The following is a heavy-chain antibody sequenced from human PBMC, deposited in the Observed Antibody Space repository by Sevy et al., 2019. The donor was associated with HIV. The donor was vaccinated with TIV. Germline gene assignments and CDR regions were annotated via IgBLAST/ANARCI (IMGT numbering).Heavy chain of an antibody. J-gene: IGHJ3*02. V-gene: IGHV4-4*07. D-gene: IGHD6-19*01. CDR3: ARGRYSSGWFDAFDI. CDR2: IYTSGST. CDR1: GGSINSYY. Sequence: SETLSLTCTVSGGSINSYYWSWIRQPAGKGLEWIGRIYTSGSTNYNPSLKSRVTMSVDTSKNQFSLKLSSVTAADTAVYYCARGRYSSGWFDAFDIWGQGTMVTVSS.